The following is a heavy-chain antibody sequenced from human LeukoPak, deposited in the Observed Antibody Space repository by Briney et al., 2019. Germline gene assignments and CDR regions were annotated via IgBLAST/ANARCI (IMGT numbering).Heavy chain of an antibody. CDR2: ISSSISYT. CDR1: GFTFSDYY. V-gene: IGHV3-11*05. J-gene: IGHJ5*02. CDR3: ARVVQNSGWFDP. D-gene: IGHD3-10*01. Sequence: GGSLRLSCAASGFTFSDYYMSWIGQAPGKGREWGSYISSSISYTNYADSVQGRFPISRDTAKNSLYLQMNSLGAEDTAVYYCARVVQNSGWFDPWGQGTLVTVSS.